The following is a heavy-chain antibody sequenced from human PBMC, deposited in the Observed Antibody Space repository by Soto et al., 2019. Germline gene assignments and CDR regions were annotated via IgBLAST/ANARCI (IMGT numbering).Heavy chain of an antibody. Sequence: EVQLVESGGGLVQPGGSLRLSCAASGFTVSSNYMSWVRQAPGKGLEWVSVIYSGGSTYYADSVKGRFTISRDNSKSTLYLQMNSLRAEDTAVYYCARDRGGSPWFDPWGQGTLVTVSS. CDR1: GFTVSSNY. D-gene: IGHD3-10*01. CDR3: ARDRGGSPWFDP. V-gene: IGHV3-66*01. CDR2: IYSGGST. J-gene: IGHJ5*02.